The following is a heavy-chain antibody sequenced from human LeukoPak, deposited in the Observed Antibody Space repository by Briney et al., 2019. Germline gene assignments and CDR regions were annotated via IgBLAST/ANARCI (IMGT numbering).Heavy chain of an antibody. CDR1: GFTFRREA. D-gene: IGHD6-19*01. J-gene: IGHJ4*02. Sequence: GRSLTLSCAVSGFTFRREAMHWVRQPPDKGLEWVALISYDASNKYYADSVKGRFTISRDNSNNRLYLQMSSLRPEDTALYYCARDKAGGWYATFDSWGQGTLVTVSS. V-gene: IGHV3-30-3*01. CDR3: ARDKAGGWYATFDS. CDR2: ISYDASNK.